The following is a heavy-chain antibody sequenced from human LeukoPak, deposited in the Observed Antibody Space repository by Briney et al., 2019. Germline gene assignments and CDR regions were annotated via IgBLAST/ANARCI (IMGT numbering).Heavy chain of an antibody. CDR1: GYIFSSYD. Sequence: TGGSLRLSCEASGYIFSSYDIQWVRQATGKGLEWVSSIGTAGDTYYAGSVKGRFTLSRENAKKSSYLQMNNLGPGDTAVYYCGRGALGFDYWGQGALVTVSS. V-gene: IGHV3-13*04. J-gene: IGHJ4*02. CDR3: GRGALGFDY. CDR2: IGTAGDT.